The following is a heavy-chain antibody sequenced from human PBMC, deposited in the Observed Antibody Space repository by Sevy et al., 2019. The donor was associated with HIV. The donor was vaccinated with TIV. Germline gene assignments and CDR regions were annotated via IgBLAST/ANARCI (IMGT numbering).Heavy chain of an antibody. D-gene: IGHD7-27*01. CDR3: TTRANWGTKNAFDI. CDR1: GFTFGDYA. CDR2: IRSKAYGGTT. J-gene: IGHJ3*02. V-gene: IGHV3-49*04. Sequence: GGSLRLSCTASGFTFGDYAMSWVRQAPGKGLEWVGFIRSKAYGGTTEYAASVKGRFTISRDDSKSIAYLQMNSLKTEDTASSYCTTRANWGTKNAFDIWGQGTMVTVSS.